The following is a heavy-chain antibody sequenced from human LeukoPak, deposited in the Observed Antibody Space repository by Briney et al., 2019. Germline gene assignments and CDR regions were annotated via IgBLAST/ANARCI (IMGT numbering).Heavy chain of an antibody. CDR1: GGTFSSYA. CDR3: VRGYYDLSGYYRVDYFDY. Sequence: ASVKVSCKASGGTFSSYAISWVRQAPGQGLEWMGWINPNSGGTNYAQKFQGRVTMTRDTSISTAYMELSRLRSDDTAVYYCVRGYYDLSGYYRVDYFDYWGQGTLVTVSS. CDR2: INPNSGGT. D-gene: IGHD3-22*01. J-gene: IGHJ4*02. V-gene: IGHV1-2*02.